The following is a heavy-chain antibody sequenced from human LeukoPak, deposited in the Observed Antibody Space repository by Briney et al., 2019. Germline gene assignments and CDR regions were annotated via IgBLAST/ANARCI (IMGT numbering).Heavy chain of an antibody. J-gene: IGHJ4*02. D-gene: IGHD3-10*01. CDR2: IIPILGIA. CDR3: ARDYYGSGSYYKGGYYFDY. CDR1: GGTFSSYA. V-gene: IGHV1-69*04. Sequence: SVKVSCKASGGTFSSYAISWVRQAPGQGLEWMGRIIPILGIANYAQEFQGRVTITADKSTSTAYMELSSLRSEDTAVYYCARDYYGSGSYYKGGYYFDYWGQGTLVTVSS.